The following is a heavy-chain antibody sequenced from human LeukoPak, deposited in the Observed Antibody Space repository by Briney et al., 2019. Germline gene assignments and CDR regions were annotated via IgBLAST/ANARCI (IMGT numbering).Heavy chain of an antibody. V-gene: IGHV3-30-3*01. J-gene: IGHJ4*02. CDR3: ARDWGYGDYKRFDY. Sequence: PGGSLRLSCAASGFTFSSYAMSWVRQAPGKGLEWVAVISYDGSNKYYADSVKGRFTISRDNSKNTLYLQMNSLRAEDTAVYYCARDWGYGDYKRFDYWGQGTLVTVSS. D-gene: IGHD4-17*01. CDR2: ISYDGSNK. CDR1: GFTFSSYA.